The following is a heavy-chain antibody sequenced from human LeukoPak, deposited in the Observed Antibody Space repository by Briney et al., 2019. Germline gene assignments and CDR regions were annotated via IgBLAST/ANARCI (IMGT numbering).Heavy chain of an antibody. Sequence: PSETLSLTCTVSGYSISSGYYWGWIRQPPGKGLEWIGSIYHSGSTYYNPSLKSRVTISVDTSKNQFSLKLSSVTAADTAVYYCARVGDIVATADYWGQGTLVTVSS. D-gene: IGHD5-12*01. CDR2: IYHSGST. CDR3: ARVGDIVATADY. J-gene: IGHJ4*02. CDR1: GYSISSGYY. V-gene: IGHV4-38-2*02.